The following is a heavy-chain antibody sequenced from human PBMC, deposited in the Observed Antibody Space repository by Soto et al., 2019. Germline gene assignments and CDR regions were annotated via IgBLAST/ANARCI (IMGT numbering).Heavy chain of an antibody. CDR1: GGSISGDYYH. D-gene: IGHD2-21*02. Sequence: QVQLQQSGPGLVKPSQTLSLTCTVSGGSISGDYYHWTWIRQSPGKGLEWIGYVFHSGSVLYNPSLKSRLNISVDTSKNQFSLRLSSVTAADTAVYFCAREDDGGDRDYYGLDVWGQGPRSPSP. CDR2: VFHSGSV. V-gene: IGHV4-30-4*08. CDR3: AREDDGGDRDYYGLDV. J-gene: IGHJ6*02.